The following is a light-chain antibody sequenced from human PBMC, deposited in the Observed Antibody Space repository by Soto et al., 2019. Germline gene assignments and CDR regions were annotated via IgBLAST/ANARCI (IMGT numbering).Light chain of an antibody. V-gene: IGKV1-5*01. CDR1: QSISSW. J-gene: IGKJ1*01. CDR2: DAS. Sequence: DIQMTQSPSTLSVSVGDRVTITCRTSQSISSWLAWYQQKPGKAPKLLIYDASSLESGVPSRFSGSGSGTEFTLTISSLQPDDSATYYCQQYNSYWTFGQGTKVDIK. CDR3: QQYNSYWT.